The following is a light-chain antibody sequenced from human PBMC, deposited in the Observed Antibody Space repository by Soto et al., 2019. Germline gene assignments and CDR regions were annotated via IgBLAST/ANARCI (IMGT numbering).Light chain of an antibody. Sequence: QSALTQPASVSGSPGQSITISCTGTSSDVGHPYNYVSWYQQHPGKAPKLLIFKVSNRPSGISGRVSGSKSGNTASLTISGLQAEDEADYYCMSFIDSTSTHWVLGGGTKLTVL. CDR2: KVS. CDR1: SSDVGHPYNY. CDR3: MSFIDSTSTHWV. J-gene: IGLJ3*02. V-gene: IGLV2-14*03.